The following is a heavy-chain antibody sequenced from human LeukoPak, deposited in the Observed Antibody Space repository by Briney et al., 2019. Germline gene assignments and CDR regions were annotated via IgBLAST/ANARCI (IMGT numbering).Heavy chain of an antibody. CDR2: ISGSGGST. Sequence: PGGSLRLSCAASGFTFSSYAMSWVRQAPGKGLEWVSAISGSGGSTYYADSVKGRFTISRDNAKNSLYLQMNSLRAEDTAVYYCAKEYSKRGFFDYWGQGTLVTVSS. CDR3: AKEYSKRGFFDY. J-gene: IGHJ4*02. CDR1: GFTFSSYA. D-gene: IGHD6-13*01. V-gene: IGHV3-23*01.